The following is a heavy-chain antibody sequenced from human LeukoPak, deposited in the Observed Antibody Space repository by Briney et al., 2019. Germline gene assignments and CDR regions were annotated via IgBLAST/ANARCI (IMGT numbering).Heavy chain of an antibody. V-gene: IGHV4-61*02. CDR3: ARPIQLWLRAFDI. Sequence: SETLSLTCTVSGGSISSGSYYWSWIRQPAGKGLEWIGRIYSSGSTNYNPSLKSRVTISVDTSKNQFSLKLSSVTAADTAVYYCARPIQLWLRAFDIWGQGTMVTVSS. J-gene: IGHJ3*02. D-gene: IGHD5-18*01. CDR1: GGSISSGSYY. CDR2: IYSSGST.